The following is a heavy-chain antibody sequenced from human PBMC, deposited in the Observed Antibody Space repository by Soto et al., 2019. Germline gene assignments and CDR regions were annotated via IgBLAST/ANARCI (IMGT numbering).Heavy chain of an antibody. V-gene: IGHV1-18*01. Sequence: ASVKGSCKAFGYTFTSYGISWVRQAPGQGLEWMGWISAYNGNTNYAQKLQGRVTMTTDTSTSTAYMELRSLRSDDTAVYYCAIDPRYFDWFTLDYWGQGTLVTSPQ. J-gene: IGHJ4*02. CDR1: GYTFTSYG. D-gene: IGHD3-9*01. CDR2: ISAYNGNT. CDR3: AIDPRYFDWFTLDY.